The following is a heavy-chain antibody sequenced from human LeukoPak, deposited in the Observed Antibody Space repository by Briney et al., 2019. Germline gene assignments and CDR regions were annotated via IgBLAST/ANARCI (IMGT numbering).Heavy chain of an antibody. CDR1: GFTFSSYA. D-gene: IGHD1-26*01. V-gene: IGHV3-23*01. J-gene: IGHJ4*02. Sequence: GGSLRLSCAASGFTFSSYALSWVRQAPGKGLEWVSAISGSGRNIYYADSVKGRFTISRDNSKNTLYLQMNSLRAEDTAVYYCAKDLGGGSYLLDYWGQGTLVTVSS. CDR2: ISGSGRNI. CDR3: AKDLGGGSYLLDY.